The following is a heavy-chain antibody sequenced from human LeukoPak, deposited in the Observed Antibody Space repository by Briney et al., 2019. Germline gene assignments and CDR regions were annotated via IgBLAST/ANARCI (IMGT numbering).Heavy chain of an antibody. D-gene: IGHD2-15*01. CDR3: AKDRVVVVAATPDY. V-gene: IGHV3-30*02. CDR1: GFTFSSYG. Sequence: GGSLRLSCAASGFTFSSYGMHWVRQAPGKGLEWVAFIRYDGSNKYYADSVKGRFTISRDNSKNTLYLQMNSLRAEDTAVYYCAKDRVVVVAATPDYWGQGTLVTVSS. J-gene: IGHJ4*02. CDR2: IRYDGSNK.